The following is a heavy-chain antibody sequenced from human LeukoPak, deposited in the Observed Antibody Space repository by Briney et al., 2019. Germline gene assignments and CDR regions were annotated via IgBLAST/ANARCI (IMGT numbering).Heavy chain of an antibody. V-gene: IGHV3-23*01. CDR1: GLTFSSYA. CDR3: APYCSGGSCDRY. CDR2: ISVSGGST. Sequence: GGSLRLSCVASGLTFSSYAMSWVRQAPGKGLEWVSTISVSGGSTYYADSVKGRFTISRDNSKNTLYLQMNSLRAEDTAVYYCAPYCSGGSCDRYWGQGTLVTVSS. D-gene: IGHD2-15*01. J-gene: IGHJ4*02.